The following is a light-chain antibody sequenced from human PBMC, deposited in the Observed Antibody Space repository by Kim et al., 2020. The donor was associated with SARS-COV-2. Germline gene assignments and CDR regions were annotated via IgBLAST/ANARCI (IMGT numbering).Light chain of an antibody. CDR3: NSRDSSGDHLA. J-gene: IGLJ3*02. Sequence: ALGQTVRITCQGDSLRSYYASWYQQKPGQAPVLVIYGKNNRPSGIPDRFSGSSSGNTASLTITGAQAEDEADYYCNSRDSSGDHLAFCGGTKLTVL. CDR1: SLRSYY. CDR2: GKN. V-gene: IGLV3-19*01.